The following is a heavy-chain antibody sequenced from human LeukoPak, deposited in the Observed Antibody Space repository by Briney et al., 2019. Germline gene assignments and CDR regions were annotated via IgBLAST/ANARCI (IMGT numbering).Heavy chain of an antibody. CDR1: GFTFSSYG. D-gene: IGHD2/OR15-2a*01. CDR2: IKSKTDGGTT. J-gene: IGHJ4*02. Sequence: GRSLRLSCAASGFTFSSYGMHWVRQAPGKGLEWVGRIKSKTDGGTTDYAAPVKGRFTISRDDLKNTLYLQMNSLKTEDTAVYYCTRSKNTYYFDYWGQGTLVTVSS. V-gene: IGHV3-15*07. CDR3: TRSKNTYYFDY.